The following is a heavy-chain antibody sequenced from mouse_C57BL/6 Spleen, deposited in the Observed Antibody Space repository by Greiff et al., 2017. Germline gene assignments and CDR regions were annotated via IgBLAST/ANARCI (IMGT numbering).Heavy chain of an antibody. V-gene: IGHV1-64*01. CDR2: IHPNSGST. CDR3: AREVYGNWYFDV. CDR1: GYTFTSYW. Sequence: QVQLQQPGAELVKPGASVKLSCKASGYTFTSYWMHWVKQRPGQGLEWIGMIHPNSGSTNYNEKFKSKATLTVDKSSSTAYMQLSSLTSEDSAVYYCAREVYGNWYFDVWGTGTTVTVSS. D-gene: IGHD2-1*01. J-gene: IGHJ1*03.